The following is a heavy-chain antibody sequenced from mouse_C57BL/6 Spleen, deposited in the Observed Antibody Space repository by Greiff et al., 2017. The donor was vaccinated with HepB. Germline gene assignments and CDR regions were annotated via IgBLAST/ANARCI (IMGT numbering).Heavy chain of an antibody. J-gene: IGHJ3*01. D-gene: IGHD4-1*01. CDR2: INPNNGGT. CDR3: ARNWAPFAY. V-gene: IGHV1-26*01. CDR1: GYTFTDYY. Sequence: LVEPGASVKISCKASGYTFTDYYMNWVKQSHGKSLEWIGDINPNNGGTSYNQKFKGKATLTVDKSSSTAYMELRSLTSEDSAVYYCARNWAPFAYWGQGTLVTVSA.